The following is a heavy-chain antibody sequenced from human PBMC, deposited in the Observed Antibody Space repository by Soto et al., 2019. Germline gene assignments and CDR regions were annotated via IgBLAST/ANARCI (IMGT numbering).Heavy chain of an antibody. V-gene: IGHV3-30*18. D-gene: IGHD1-1*01. CDR1: GFTFSSYG. J-gene: IGHJ6*02. Sequence: PGGSLRLSCAASGFTFSSYGMHWVRQAPGKGLEWVAVISYDGSNKYYADSVKGRFTISRDNSKNTLYLQTNSLRAEDTAVYYCAKDQIQTGNIYYYGMDVWGQGTTVTVSS. CDR2: ISYDGSNK. CDR3: AKDQIQTGNIYYYGMDV.